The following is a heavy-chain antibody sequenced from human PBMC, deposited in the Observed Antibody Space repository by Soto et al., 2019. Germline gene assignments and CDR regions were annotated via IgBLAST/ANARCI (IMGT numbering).Heavy chain of an antibody. CDR1: GFTFSSYT. D-gene: IGHD3-16*01. V-gene: IGHV3-23*01. J-gene: IGHJ4*02. CDR2: ISGSGGST. CDR3: GKGRAYGNQGAFGS. Sequence: EVQLLESGGGLVQPGGSLRLSCAASGFTFSSYTMSWVRQAPGKGLEWVSSISGSGGSTFYADSVKGRFTISRDNSKNALYLQMNGMRGDNTAVYYCGKGRAYGNQGAFGSWGQGTLVTVSS.